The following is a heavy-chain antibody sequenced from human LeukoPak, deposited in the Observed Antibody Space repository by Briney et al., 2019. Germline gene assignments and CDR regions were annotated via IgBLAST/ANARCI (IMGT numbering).Heavy chain of an antibody. D-gene: IGHD2-2*02. J-gene: IGHJ6*02. CDR2: IYSGGST. CDR3: ASTVGTAIPSYGMDV. V-gene: IGHV3-66*01. CDR1: GFTVSSNY. Sequence: GGSLRLSCAASGFTVSSNYMSWVRQAPGKGLEWVSVIYSGGSTYYADSVKGRFTISRDNSKNTLYLQMNSLRAEDTAVYYCASTVGTAIPSYGMDVWGQGATVTVSS.